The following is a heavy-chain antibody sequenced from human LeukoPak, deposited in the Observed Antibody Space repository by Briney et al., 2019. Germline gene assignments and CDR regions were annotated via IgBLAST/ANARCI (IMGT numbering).Heavy chain of an antibody. D-gene: IGHD3-3*01. CDR1: GGSFSGYY. Sequence: SETLSLTCAVHGGSFSGYYWSWIRQPPGKGLEWIGEINHSGSTNYNPSLKSRVTISVDTSKNQFSLKLSSVTAADTAVYYCARGRQGDYDFGRVYLPPRGSRFAYWGQGTLVTVSS. J-gene: IGHJ4*02. V-gene: IGHV4-34*01. CDR3: ARGRQGDYDFGRVYLPPRGSRFAY. CDR2: INHSGST.